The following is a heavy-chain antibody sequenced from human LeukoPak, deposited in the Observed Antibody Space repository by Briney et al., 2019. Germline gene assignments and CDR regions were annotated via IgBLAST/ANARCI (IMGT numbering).Heavy chain of an antibody. V-gene: IGHV1-69*01. D-gene: IGHD6-6*01. CDR1: GGTFSSYA. CDR3: AGKEYSSSYYYHYYYMDV. CDR2: IIPIFGTA. J-gene: IGHJ6*03. Sequence: SVKVSCKASGGTFSSYAISWVRQAPGQGLEWMGGIIPIFGTANYAQKFQGRVTITADESTSTAYMELSSLRSEDTAVYYCAGKEYSSSYYYHYYYMDVWGKGTTVTVSS.